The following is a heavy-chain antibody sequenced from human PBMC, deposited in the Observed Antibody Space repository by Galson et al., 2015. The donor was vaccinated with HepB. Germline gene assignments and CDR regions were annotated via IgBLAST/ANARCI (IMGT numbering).Heavy chain of an antibody. CDR2: INPNSGDT. J-gene: IGHJ3*01. V-gene: IGHV1-2*06. CDR1: GYTFTGYY. Sequence: SVKVSCKASGYTFTGYYMHWVRQAPGQGLEWMGRINPNSGDTNSAQRFQGRVTMTRDTSITTAYMDLTSLRSDDTAVYYCARVAGISGIRHVFDFWGQGTMVTVSS. D-gene: IGHD1-20*01. CDR3: ARVAGISGIRHVFDF.